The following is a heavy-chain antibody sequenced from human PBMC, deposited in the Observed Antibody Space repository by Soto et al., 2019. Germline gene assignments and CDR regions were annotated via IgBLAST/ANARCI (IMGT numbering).Heavy chain of an antibody. J-gene: IGHJ5*02. CDR2: INVDNGDT. V-gene: IGHV1-3*01. D-gene: IGHD6-6*01. CDR1: GYSFRSYG. Sequence: ASVKVSCKASGYSFRSYGIQWVRQAPGQSLERMGWINVDNGDTKYSQNFQDRVTILRDTSASTVYMELSSLRTEDTAVYYCARVGLKYLRWFDPWGQGSLVTVSS. CDR3: ARVGLKYLRWFDP.